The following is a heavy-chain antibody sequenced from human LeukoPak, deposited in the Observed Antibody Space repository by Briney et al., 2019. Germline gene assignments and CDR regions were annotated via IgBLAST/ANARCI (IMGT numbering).Heavy chain of an antibody. Sequence: PGGSLRLSCAASGFTFSDYYMSWIRQAPGKGLEWVSYISSCGSTIYYADSVKGRFTISRDNAKNSLYLQMNSLRAEDTAVYYCASHPTFMYYFDYWGQGTLVTVSS. CDR2: ISSCGSTI. CDR1: GFTFSDYY. V-gene: IGHV3-11*04. CDR3: ASHPTFMYYFDY. J-gene: IGHJ4*02.